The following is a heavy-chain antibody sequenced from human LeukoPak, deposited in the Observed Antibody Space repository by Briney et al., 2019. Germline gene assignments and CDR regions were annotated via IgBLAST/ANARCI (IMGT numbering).Heavy chain of an antibody. V-gene: IGHV1-69*01. Sequence: SVKVSCKASGGTFSSYAISWVRQAPGQGLEWMGGIIPIFGTANYAQKFQGRVTITADESTSTAYVELSSLRSEDTAVYYCARELGCSSTSCYFPWFDPSGQGTLVTVSS. J-gene: IGHJ5*02. CDR2: IIPIFGTA. D-gene: IGHD2-2*01. CDR1: GGTFSSYA. CDR3: ARELGCSSTSCYFPWFDP.